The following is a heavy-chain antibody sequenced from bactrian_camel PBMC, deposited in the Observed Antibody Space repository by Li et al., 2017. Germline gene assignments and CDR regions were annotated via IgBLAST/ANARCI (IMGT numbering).Heavy chain of an antibody. CDR3: ATPGVEVPFTYYGLSIMPRFDF. CDR2: IGSDGVDT. J-gene: IGHJ4*01. V-gene: IGHV3S6*01. Sequence: VQLVESGGDLVQPGGSVRLSCAASGFTFSSYWTYWVRQAPGKGLEWVSSIGSDGVDTNYAASVKGRFTVSGDNAKNTMYLQMNNLKPEDTAMYYCATPGVEVPFTYYGLSIMPRFDFWGHGTQVTVS. CDR1: GFTFSSYW. D-gene: IGHD5*01.